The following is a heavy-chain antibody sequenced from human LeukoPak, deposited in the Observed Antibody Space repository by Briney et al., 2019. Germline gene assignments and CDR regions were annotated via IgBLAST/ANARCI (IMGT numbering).Heavy chain of an antibody. J-gene: IGHJ4*02. CDR3: ARSDQGPEE. CDR2: VNTDGSEK. CDR1: GFTFNNYW. Sequence: GGSLRLSCATTGFTFNNYWMNWVRQAPGKGLEWVAIVNTDGSEKQYVDSVRGRFIVSRDNAKNSLYLQITSLGGDDTALYYCARSDQGPEEWGQGTLVSVSS. D-gene: IGHD2-2*01. V-gene: IGHV3-7*01.